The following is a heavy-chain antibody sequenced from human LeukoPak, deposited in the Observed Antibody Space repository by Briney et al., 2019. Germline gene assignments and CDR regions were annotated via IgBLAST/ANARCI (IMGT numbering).Heavy chain of an antibody. CDR3: ARQEAGWFDP. V-gene: IGHV4-61*02. Sequence: PSETLSLTCTVSGDSISSGIYSWSWIRRPAGKELEWIGRMYIRGSTNYNPSLKSRVTLSLDTSKNQFSLKLTSVTAADTAVYYCARQEAGWFDPWGQGTLVTVSS. CDR2: MYIRGST. J-gene: IGHJ5*02. CDR1: GDSISSGIYS.